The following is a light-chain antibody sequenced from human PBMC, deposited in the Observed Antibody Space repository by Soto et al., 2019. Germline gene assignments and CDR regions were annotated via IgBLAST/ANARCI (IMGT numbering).Light chain of an antibody. V-gene: IGKV3-20*01. CDR3: QQYVRSPWT. CDR2: GIS. J-gene: IGKJ1*01. CDR1: HTISSSY. Sequence: EIVLTPSPGTLSLSPVERATLSCRASHTISSSYLAWYQQKPGQAPRLLMYGISRRATGIPDRFSGSGSGTDFTLTITRLEPEDFAVYYCQQYVRSPWTFGQGTKVDIK.